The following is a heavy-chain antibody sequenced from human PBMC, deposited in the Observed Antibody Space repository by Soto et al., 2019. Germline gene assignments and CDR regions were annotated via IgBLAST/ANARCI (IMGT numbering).Heavy chain of an antibody. CDR3: ARGASGYSQDFDY. D-gene: IGHD3-22*01. V-gene: IGHV4-4*02. J-gene: IGHJ4*02. CDR2: IYHSGST. CDR1: GGSISSSNW. Sequence: QVQLQESGPGLVKPSGTLSLTCAVSGGSISSSNWWSWVRQPPGKGLEWIGEIYHSGSTNYNPSLKSRVTLSVDKSKNQSPLKLNSVTAADTAVHYCARGASGYSQDFDYWGQGTLVTVSS.